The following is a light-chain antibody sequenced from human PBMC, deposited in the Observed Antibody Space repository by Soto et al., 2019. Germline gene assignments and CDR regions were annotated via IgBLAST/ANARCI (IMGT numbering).Light chain of an antibody. Sequence: QSALTQPASVSGSPGQSITISCTGTSSDLGSHNFASWYQQHPGKAPKLMIYAVRERPSGVSDRFSGSKSGNTASLTISGLQAEDEADYYCCVDGGSLTWMFGGGTTLTVL. CDR3: CVDGGSLTWM. CDR2: AVR. V-gene: IGLV2-23*02. CDR1: SSDLGSHNF. J-gene: IGLJ3*02.